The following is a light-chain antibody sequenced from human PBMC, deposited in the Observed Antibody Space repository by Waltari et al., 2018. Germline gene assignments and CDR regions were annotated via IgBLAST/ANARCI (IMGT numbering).Light chain of an antibody. V-gene: IGKV1-5*03. J-gene: IGKJ1*01. CDR3: QQYPQT. CDR1: QSISSG. Sequence: DIQMTQSPSTLSASVGDRVTITCRASQSISSGLAWYQQKPGKAPKLLIYKASSLESGVPSRFSGSGSETEFTLTISSLQPDDVATYYCQQYPQTFGQGTKVEIK. CDR2: KAS.